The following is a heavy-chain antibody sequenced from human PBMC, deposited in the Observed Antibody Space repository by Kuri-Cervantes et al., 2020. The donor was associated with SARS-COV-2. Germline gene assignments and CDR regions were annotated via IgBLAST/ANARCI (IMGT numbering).Heavy chain of an antibody. V-gene: IGHV3-30*04. D-gene: IGHD4-17*01. CDR3: VRDRLRHFDI. J-gene: IGHJ3*02. CDR2: ISYDGSNK. Sequence: GGSLRLSCAASGFTFSSYAMHWVRQAPGKGLEWVAVISYDGSNKYYADSVKGRFTISRDNAKNTLYLQMSSLRAEDTAVYYCVRDRLRHFDIWGQGTMVTVSS. CDR1: GFTFSSYA.